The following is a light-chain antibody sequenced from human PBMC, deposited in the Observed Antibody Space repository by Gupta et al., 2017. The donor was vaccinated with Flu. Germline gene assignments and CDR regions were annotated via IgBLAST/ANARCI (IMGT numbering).Light chain of an antibody. V-gene: IGLV1-40*01. J-gene: IGLJ2*01. Sequence: QSVLTQPPSVSGAPGQRFTISCPGSSSNIGVGFDVHWYQHLPGTAPRLLIYGNRNRPSGVPDRFSGSKSGTSASLAITGLQAEDEAHYYCQSYDRTLGGVVFGGGTKLTVL. CDR1: SSNIGVGFD. CDR2: GNR. CDR3: QSYDRTLGGVV.